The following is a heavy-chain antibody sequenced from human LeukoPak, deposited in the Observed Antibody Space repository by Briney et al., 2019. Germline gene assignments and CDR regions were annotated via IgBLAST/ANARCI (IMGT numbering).Heavy chain of an antibody. J-gene: IGHJ4*02. CDR1: GASISTLY. CDR2: VYYTGST. CDR3: ARHGVYSSSSHFDY. Sequence: SETLSLTCSVSGASISTLYWSWIRQPPGKGLEWIGYVYYTGSTNYNPSLKSRVTIFPDTSKNQFSLRLTSVTAADTAVYYCARHGVYSSSSHFDYLGQGTLVTVSS. D-gene: IGHD6-6*01. V-gene: IGHV4-59*08.